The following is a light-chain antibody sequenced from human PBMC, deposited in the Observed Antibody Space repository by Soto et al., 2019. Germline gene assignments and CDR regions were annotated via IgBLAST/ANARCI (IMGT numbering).Light chain of an antibody. CDR1: SSDVGAYNY. CDR3: SSYSSSSTWG. Sequence: QLVLTQPASVSGSPGQSITISCTGTSSDVGAYNYVSWYQQHPGKAPKLMIYEVRNRPSGVSDRFSGSRSGNTASLTISGLQAEDESDYYCSSYSSSSTWGFGGGTKLTVL. V-gene: IGLV2-14*01. CDR2: EVR. J-gene: IGLJ3*02.